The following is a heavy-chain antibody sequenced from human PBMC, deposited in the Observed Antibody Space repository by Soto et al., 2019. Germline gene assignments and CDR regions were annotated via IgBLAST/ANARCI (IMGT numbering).Heavy chain of an antibody. Sequence: ASVKVSCKASGYTFTSYAMPWVRQAPGQRLEWKGWINAGNGNTKYSQKFQGRVTITRDTSASTAYMELSSLRSEDTAVYYCARDKGYDSSGYYLLMDVWGQGTTVTVSS. D-gene: IGHD3-22*01. CDR1: GYTFTSYA. CDR3: ARDKGYDSSGYYLLMDV. J-gene: IGHJ6*02. V-gene: IGHV1-3*01. CDR2: INAGNGNT.